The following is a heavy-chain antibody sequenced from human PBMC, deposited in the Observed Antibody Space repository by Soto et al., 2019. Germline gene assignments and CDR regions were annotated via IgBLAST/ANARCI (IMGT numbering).Heavy chain of an antibody. D-gene: IGHD3-9*01. CDR1: GGTFSSYA. CDR2: IIPIFGTA. CDR3: ARGFYYYDILTGSQSPYYYYGMDV. V-gene: IGHV1-69*13. Sequence: GASVKVSCKASGGTFSSYAISWVRQAPGQGLEWMGGIIPIFGTANYAQKFQGRVTITADESTSTAYMELSSLRSEDTAVYYCARGFYYYDILTGSQSPYYYYGMDVWGQGTTVTVS. J-gene: IGHJ6*02.